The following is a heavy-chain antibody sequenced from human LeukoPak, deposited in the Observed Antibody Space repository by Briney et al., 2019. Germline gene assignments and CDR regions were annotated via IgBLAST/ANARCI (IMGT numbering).Heavy chain of an antibody. J-gene: IGHJ4*02. V-gene: IGHV4-34*01. Sequence: SETLSLTCAVYGGSFSGYYWSWIRQPPGKGLEWIGEINHSGSTNYNPSLKSRVTISVDTSKNQFSLKLSSVTAADTAVYYCAGSFFTIFGVVKIFDYWGQGTLVTVSS. D-gene: IGHD3-3*01. CDR2: INHSGST. CDR1: GGSFSGYY. CDR3: AGSFFTIFGVVKIFDY.